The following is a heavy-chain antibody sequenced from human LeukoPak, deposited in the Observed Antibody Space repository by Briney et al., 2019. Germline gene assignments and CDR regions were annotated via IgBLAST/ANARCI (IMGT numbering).Heavy chain of an antibody. J-gene: IGHJ5*01. CDR1: GGTISSGGYY. CDR3: ARDRDGYNLDS. V-gene: IGHV4-31*03. D-gene: IGHD5-24*01. Sequence: NSSETLSLTCTVSGGTISSGGYYWTWIRQHPGKGLDWIGHIYYSGSTYYNPSLKSRVSISVDTSKNQFSLKLNSVTAADTAVYYCARDRDGYNLDSWGQGTLVTVSS. CDR2: IYYSGST.